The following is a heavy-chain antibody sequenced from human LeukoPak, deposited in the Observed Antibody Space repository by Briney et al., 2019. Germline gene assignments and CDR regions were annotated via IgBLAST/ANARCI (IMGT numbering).Heavy chain of an antibody. V-gene: IGHV3-74*01. D-gene: IGHD3-10*01. CDR2: INSDGSST. J-gene: IGHJ4*02. CDR3: ARERVMYYYGAGSPDY. Sequence: GGSLRLSCAASGFTFSSYGMHWVRQGPGKGLVWVSRINSDGSSTSYAASVKGRFTISRDNAKNTLYLQMNSLRAEDTAVYYCARERVMYYYGAGSPDYWGQGTLVTVSS. CDR1: GFTFSSYG.